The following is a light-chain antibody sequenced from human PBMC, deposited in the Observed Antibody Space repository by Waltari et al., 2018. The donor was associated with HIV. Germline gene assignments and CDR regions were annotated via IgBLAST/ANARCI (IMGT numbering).Light chain of an antibody. Sequence: LPQPASVSGSPGQSITISCAPPTSAFVDYTSVPGYQQHPGKAPKLIIYEVTNRPSGISDRFSGSKSGNTASLTISGLQAEDEADYYCSSYTSSWGRVFGGGTKLTVL. J-gene: IGLJ3*02. CDR1: TSAFVDYTS. CDR2: EVT. V-gene: IGLV2-14*01. CDR3: SSYTSSWGRV.